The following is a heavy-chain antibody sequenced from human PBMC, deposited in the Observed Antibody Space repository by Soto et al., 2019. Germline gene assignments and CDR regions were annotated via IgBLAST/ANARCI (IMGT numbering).Heavy chain of an antibody. CDR1: GFTFSSYA. CDR3: ARDMLEGLWFGELFMPRYYYHYGMDV. CDR2: ISDDGSNK. Sequence: QVQLVESGGGVVQPGRSLRLSCAASGFTFSSYAMHWVRQAPGKGLEWVAVISDDGSNKYYADSVKGRFTISRDNSKNTLYLQMNSLRAEDTAVYYCARDMLEGLWFGELFMPRYYYHYGMDVWGQGTTVTVSS. V-gene: IGHV3-30-3*01. D-gene: IGHD3-10*01. J-gene: IGHJ6*02.